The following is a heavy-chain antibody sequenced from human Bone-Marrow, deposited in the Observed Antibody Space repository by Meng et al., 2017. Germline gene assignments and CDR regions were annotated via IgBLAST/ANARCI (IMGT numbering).Heavy chain of an antibody. CDR3: AREEGGYYGSGSYPFDP. CDR1: GYTFTSYY. Sequence: QVQVGELGAKVKKPGASVKVSCKASGYTFTSYYMHWVRQAPGQGLEWMGIINPSGGSTSYAQKFQGRVTMTRDTSTSTVYMELSSLRSEDTAVYYCAREEGGYYGSGSYPFDPWGQGTLVTVSS. CDR2: INPSGGST. D-gene: IGHD3-10*01. V-gene: IGHV1-46*01. J-gene: IGHJ5*02.